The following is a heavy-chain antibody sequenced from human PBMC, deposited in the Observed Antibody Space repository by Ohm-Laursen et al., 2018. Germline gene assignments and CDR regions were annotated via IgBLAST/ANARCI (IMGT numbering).Heavy chain of an antibody. Sequence: SLRLSCTASGFTFSSYGMNWVRQAPGKGLEWVAVISYDGSNKYYADSVKGRFTISRDNSKNTLYLQMNSLRAEDTAVYYCARDTSSHFDYWGLGTLVTVSS. CDR1: GFTFSSYG. J-gene: IGHJ4*02. D-gene: IGHD2-2*01. CDR2: ISYDGSNK. V-gene: IGHV3-33*05. CDR3: ARDTSSHFDY.